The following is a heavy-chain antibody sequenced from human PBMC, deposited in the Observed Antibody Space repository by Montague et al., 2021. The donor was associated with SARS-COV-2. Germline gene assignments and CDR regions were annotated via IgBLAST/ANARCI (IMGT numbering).Heavy chain of an antibody. CDR1: NASITTSNW. D-gene: IGHD3-10*01. V-gene: IGHV4/OR15-8*01. Sequence: SETLSLTCTVSNASITTSNWWTWVRQAPGKGLEWVGEIHHSGTLSYNPSLKSRVTISVDTSKNHFSLNLNSVTAADTALYFCARRIRITVFRGVPLTTHSLESWGQGIMVTVSS. CDR3: ARRIRITVFRGVPLTTHSLES. J-gene: IGHJ4*02. CDR2: IHHSGTL.